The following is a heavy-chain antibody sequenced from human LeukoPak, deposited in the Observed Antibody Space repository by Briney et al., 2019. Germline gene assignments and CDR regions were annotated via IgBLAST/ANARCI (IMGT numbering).Heavy chain of an antibody. CDR3: ARLRTYYFDY. CDR1: GFTFSSYA. CDR2: ISYDGSNK. V-gene: IGHV3-30-3*01. Sequence: GRSLRLSCAASGFTFSSYAMHWVRQAPGKGLEWVAVISYDGSNKYYADSVKGRFTISRDNSKNTLYLQMNSLRAEDTAEYYCARLRTYYFDYWGQGTLVTVSS. J-gene: IGHJ4*02. D-gene: IGHD1-1*01.